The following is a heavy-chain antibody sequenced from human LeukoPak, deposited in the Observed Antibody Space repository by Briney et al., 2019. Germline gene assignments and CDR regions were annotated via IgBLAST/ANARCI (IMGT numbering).Heavy chain of an antibody. V-gene: IGHV3-30*02. Sequence: PGGSLRLSCAASGFTFSSYGMHWVRQAPGKGLEWVAFIRYDGSNKYYADSVKGRFTISRDNSKNTLYLQMNSLRAEDTAVYYCAKDGTAGPAAIITYWGQGTLVTVSS. CDR2: IRYDGSNK. D-gene: IGHD2-2*01. CDR1: GFTFSSYG. J-gene: IGHJ4*02. CDR3: AKDGTAGPAAIITY.